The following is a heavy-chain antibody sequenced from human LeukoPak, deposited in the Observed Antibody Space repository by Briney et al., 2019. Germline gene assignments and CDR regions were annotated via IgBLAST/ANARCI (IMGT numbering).Heavy chain of an antibody. Sequence: GGSLRLSCAASGFTFSTYGIHWVRQAPGKGLEWVAVISYDGRNTYYADSVKGRFTISRDNSRNTLYLQMNSLTVEDTAVYYCAKELAVAGSFDFRGQGTLVTVSS. J-gene: IGHJ4*02. V-gene: IGHV3-30*18. CDR3: AKELAVAGSFDF. CDR2: ISYDGRNT. CDR1: GFTFSTYG. D-gene: IGHD6-19*01.